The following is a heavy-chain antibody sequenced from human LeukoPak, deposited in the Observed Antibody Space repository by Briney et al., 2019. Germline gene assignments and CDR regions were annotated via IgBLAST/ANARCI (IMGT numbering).Heavy chain of an antibody. J-gene: IGHJ4*02. V-gene: IGHV4-59*01. Sequence: SETLSLTCTVSGGSISSYYWSWIRLPPGKGLEWIGYLSKSGNTNYSPSLKSRVTISVDTSKNQFSLKLSSVTAADTAVYYCARGADSSGYYSIFYFDYWGQGTLVTVSS. CDR1: GGSISSYY. CDR3: ARGADSSGYYSIFYFDY. CDR2: LSKSGNT. D-gene: IGHD3-22*01.